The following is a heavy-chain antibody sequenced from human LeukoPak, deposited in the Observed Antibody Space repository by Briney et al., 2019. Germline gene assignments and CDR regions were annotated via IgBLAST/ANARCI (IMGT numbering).Heavy chain of an antibody. Sequence: GGSLRLSCAPSGFTFSSYGMHWVRQAPGKGLEWVAVISYDGSNKYYADSVKGRFTISRDNSKNTLYLQMNSLRAEDTAVYYCAKDPSITMVRGVTADWGQGTLVTVSS. CDR1: GFTFSSYG. J-gene: IGHJ4*02. CDR3: AKDPSITMVRGVTAD. CDR2: ISYDGSNK. V-gene: IGHV3-30*18. D-gene: IGHD3-10*01.